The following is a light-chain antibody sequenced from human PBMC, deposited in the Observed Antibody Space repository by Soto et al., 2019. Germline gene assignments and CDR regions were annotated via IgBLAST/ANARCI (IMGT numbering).Light chain of an antibody. CDR2: DAS. V-gene: IGKV3D-15*01. CDR1: QSVSSN. Sequence: EIVMTQSPATLSVSPGELATLSCRASQSVSSNLAWYQQKPGQAPRLLIYDASTRATGIPTGFSGSGSGTEFTLTFSSLQSEDFAVYHCQKYNNWPLTFGGGTKVEIK. J-gene: IGKJ4*01. CDR3: QKYNNWPLT.